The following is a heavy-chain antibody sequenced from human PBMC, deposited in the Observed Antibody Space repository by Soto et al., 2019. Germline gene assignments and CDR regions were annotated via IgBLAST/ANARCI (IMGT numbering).Heavy chain of an antibody. V-gene: IGHV3-21*01. J-gene: IGHJ4*02. Sequence: GGSLILSCAASGFTFSSYIMNWVRQATGKGLEWVSSISSSSSCIYYADSVKGRFTISRDNAKNSLYLQMNSLRAEDTAVYYCAREIEGMWELPKNFDYWGQGTLVTVSS. CDR1: GFTFSSYI. CDR2: ISSSSSCI. D-gene: IGHD1-26*01. CDR3: AREIEGMWELPKNFDY.